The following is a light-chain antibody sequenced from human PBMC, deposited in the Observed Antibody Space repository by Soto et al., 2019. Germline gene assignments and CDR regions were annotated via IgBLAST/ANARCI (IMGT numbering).Light chain of an antibody. CDR2: DAS. J-gene: IGKJ5*01. CDR1: ESVSRN. Sequence: VVMTHAPSTLSVTPLYRATLSFMASESVSRNLAWYQQKPGQAPRLLIYDASTRATGIPDRFSGGGSGTEFTLTISSLQSEDFVVYYCQQYNSWPPIPFGQGTRLEIK. V-gene: IGKV3-15*01. CDR3: QQYNSWPPIP.